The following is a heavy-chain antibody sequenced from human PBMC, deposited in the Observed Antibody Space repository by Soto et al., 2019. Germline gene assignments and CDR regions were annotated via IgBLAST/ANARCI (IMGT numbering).Heavy chain of an antibody. CDR2: IIPIFGTA. V-gene: IGHV1-69*01. CDR1: GGTFSMNT. Sequence: QVQLVQSGAEVKKPGSSVKVSCKASGGTFSMNTISWVRQAPGQGLEWMGGIIPIFGTANYAQKFQGRVTITADESTSTAYMELSRLRSEDTAVYYCARQFHYDSSGYYDAYWGQGTLFTVSS. D-gene: IGHD3-22*01. J-gene: IGHJ4*02. CDR3: ARQFHYDSSGYYDAY.